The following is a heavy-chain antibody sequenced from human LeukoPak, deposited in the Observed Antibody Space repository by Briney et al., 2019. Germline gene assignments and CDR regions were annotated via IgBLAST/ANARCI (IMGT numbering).Heavy chain of an antibody. V-gene: IGHV3-73*01. CDR2: IRSKANSYAT. CDR1: EFTFFTYW. J-gene: IGHJ4*02. CDR3: NTVAGTGGH. D-gene: IGHD6-19*01. Sequence: PGGSLRLSCAASEFTFFTYWMTWVRQAPGKGLEWVGRIRSKANSYATAYAASVKGRFTISRDDSKNTAYLQMNSLKTEDTAVYYCNTVAGTGGHWGQGTLVTVSS.